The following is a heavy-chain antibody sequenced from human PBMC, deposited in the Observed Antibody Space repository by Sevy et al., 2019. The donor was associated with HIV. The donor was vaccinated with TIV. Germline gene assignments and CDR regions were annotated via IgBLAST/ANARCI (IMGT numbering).Heavy chain of an antibody. CDR2: ISYDGSNK. CDR3: ARDDEPDYYSSDMDV. Sequence: GGSLRLSCAASGFTFSSYAMHWVRQAPGKGLEWVAVISYDGSNKYYADSVKGRFTISRDNSKNTLYLQMDGLRAEDTALYYCARDDEPDYYSSDMDVWGQGTTVTVSS. CDR1: GFTFSSYA. J-gene: IGHJ6*02. V-gene: IGHV3-30-3*01.